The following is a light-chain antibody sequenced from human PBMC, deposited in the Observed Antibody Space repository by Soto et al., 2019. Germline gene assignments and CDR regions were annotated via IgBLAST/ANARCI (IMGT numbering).Light chain of an antibody. J-gene: IGKJ4*01. Sequence: EIVMTQSPATLSVSPEERATLSCRASQSVSSNLAWYQQKPGQAPRLLIYGASTRATGIPARFSGSGSGTEFTLTISSLQSEDFAVYYCQHYNNWPPNTFGGGTKVEIK. CDR1: QSVSSN. CDR2: GAS. V-gene: IGKV3-15*01. CDR3: QHYNNWPPNT.